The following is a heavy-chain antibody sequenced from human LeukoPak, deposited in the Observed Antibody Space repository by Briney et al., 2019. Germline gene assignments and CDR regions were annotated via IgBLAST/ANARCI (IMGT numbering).Heavy chain of an antibody. J-gene: IGHJ4*02. CDR1: GYTFTGYY. V-gene: IGHV1-2*02. D-gene: IGHD3-22*01. CDR3: ARGRPTYYYDSSGQIDY. Sequence: ASVKVSCKASGYTFTGYYMHWVRQAPGQGLEWMGWINPNSGGTNYAQKFQGRVTMTRDTSISTAYMELSRLRSDDTAVYYCARGRPTYYYDSSGQIDYWGQGTLVTVSS. CDR2: INPNSGGT.